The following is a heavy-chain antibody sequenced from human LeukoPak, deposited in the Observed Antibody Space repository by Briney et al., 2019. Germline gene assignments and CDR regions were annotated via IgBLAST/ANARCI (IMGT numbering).Heavy chain of an antibody. Sequence: GGSLRLSCAASGFTFSSYEINWVRQAPGKGLEWVSYISRDSSTIFYADSVKGRFTISRDNAKSSLYLQMNSLRDEDTAVYYCARDLAVSDYWGQGTLVTVSS. CDR2: ISRDSSTI. V-gene: IGHV3-48*02. CDR1: GFTFSSYE. CDR3: ARDLAVSDY. J-gene: IGHJ4*02.